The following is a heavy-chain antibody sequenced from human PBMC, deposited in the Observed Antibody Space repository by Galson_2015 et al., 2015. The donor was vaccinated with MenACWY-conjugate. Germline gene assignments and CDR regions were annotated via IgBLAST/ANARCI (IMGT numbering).Heavy chain of an antibody. CDR2: IYNSGKT. CDR3: ARDRSNYDYWSGFPGYYFDH. D-gene: IGHD3-3*01. V-gene: IGHV4-39*07. CDR1: GVSISRSSYY. J-gene: IGHJ4*02. Sequence: SETLSLTCNVSGVSISRSSYYWAWIRQSPGKGLEWIANIYNSGKTYYNPSLKSRVTISLDTSKNQVSLTVTSVTAADTAVYYCARDRSNYDYWSGFPGYYFDHWGQGNLATVSS.